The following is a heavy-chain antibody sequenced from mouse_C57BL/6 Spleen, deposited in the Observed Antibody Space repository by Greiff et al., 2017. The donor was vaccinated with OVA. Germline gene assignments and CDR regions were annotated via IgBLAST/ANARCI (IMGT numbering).Heavy chain of an antibody. CDR3: AREDYDYDVFAY. D-gene: IGHD2-4*01. CDR1: GYTFTSYW. CDR2: IHPNSGST. Sequence: VHLVESGAELVKPGASVKLSCKASGYTFTSYWMHWVQQRPGQGLEWIGMIHPNSGSTNYNEKFNSKATLTVDKSSSPADMQLSSLSSEDSAVCYCAREDYDYDVFAYWGQGTLVTVSA. J-gene: IGHJ3*01. V-gene: IGHV1-64*01.